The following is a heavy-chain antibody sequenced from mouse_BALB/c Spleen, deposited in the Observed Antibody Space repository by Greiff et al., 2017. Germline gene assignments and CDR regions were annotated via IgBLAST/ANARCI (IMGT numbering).Heavy chain of an antibody. CDR2: IWSGGST. Sequence: VQLQQSGPGLVQPSQSLSITCTASGFSLTSYGVHWVRQSPGKGLEWLGVIWSGGSTDYNAAFISRLSISKDNSKSQVFFKMNSLQANDTAIYYCARNSYDYDPFAYWGQGTLVTVSA. J-gene: IGHJ3*01. CDR1: GFSLTSYG. V-gene: IGHV2-2*02. D-gene: IGHD2-4*01. CDR3: ARNSYDYDPFAY.